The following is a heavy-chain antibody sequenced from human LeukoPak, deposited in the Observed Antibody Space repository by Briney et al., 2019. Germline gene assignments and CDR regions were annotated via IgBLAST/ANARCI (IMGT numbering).Heavy chain of an antibody. CDR1: GGSFSGYY. J-gene: IGHJ4*02. V-gene: IGHV4-34*01. CDR2: INHSGST. D-gene: IGHD4-17*01. CDR3: ARGSRHYGDYPN. Sequence: SETLSLTCAVYGGSFSGYYWSWIRQPPGKGLEWIGEINHSGSTNYNPPLKSRVTISVDTSKNQFSLKLSSVTAADTAVYYCARGSRHYGDYPNWGQGTLVTVSS.